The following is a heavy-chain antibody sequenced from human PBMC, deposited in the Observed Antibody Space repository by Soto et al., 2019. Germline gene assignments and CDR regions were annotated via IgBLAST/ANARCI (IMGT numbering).Heavy chain of an antibody. V-gene: IGHV3-11*05. CDR3: ARDHHRYSGYDYVDY. CDR1: GFNFSDYD. CDR2: ISSSSSYT. Sequence: VGSLRVSCAASGFNFSDYDRSWIRQAPGKGLEWVSYISSSSSYTNYADSVKGRFTISRDNAKNSLYLQMNSLRAEDTAVYYCARDHHRYSGYDYVDYWGQGTLVTVS. D-gene: IGHD5-12*01. J-gene: IGHJ4*02.